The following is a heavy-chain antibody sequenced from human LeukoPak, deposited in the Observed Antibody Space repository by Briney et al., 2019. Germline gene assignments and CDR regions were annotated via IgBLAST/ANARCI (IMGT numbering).Heavy chain of an antibody. CDR1: GFTVSSYY. CDR2: LSGGGST. Sequence: GAPMRHSKAAWGFTVSSYYVSLLRKPREEGLERVFVLSGGGSTYYAPSVQGRFSISRDNSKNTLYRQMNSLRTEDTAVYYCASGLRVASSYFFDYWGQGILVTFSS. J-gene: IGHJ4*02. D-gene: IGHD5-12*01. CDR3: ASGLRVASSYFFDY. V-gene: IGHV3-66*02.